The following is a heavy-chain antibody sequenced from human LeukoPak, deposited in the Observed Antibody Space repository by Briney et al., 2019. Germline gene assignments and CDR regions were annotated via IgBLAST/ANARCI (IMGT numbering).Heavy chain of an antibody. Sequence: LSGGSLRLSCAASGFTFSSYSMNWVRQAPGKGLEWVLYISSSSSTIYYADSVKGRFTISRDNAKNSLYLQMNSLRAEDTAVYYCARSGFGSGISFDLWGQGTLVTVSS. CDR1: GFTFSSYS. D-gene: IGHD3-10*01. J-gene: IGHJ5*02. CDR2: ISSSSSTI. V-gene: IGHV3-48*01. CDR3: ARSGFGSGISFDL.